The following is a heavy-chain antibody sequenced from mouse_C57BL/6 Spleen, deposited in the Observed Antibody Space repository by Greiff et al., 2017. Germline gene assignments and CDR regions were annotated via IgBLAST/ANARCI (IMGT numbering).Heavy chain of an antibody. CDR2: IYPGSGNT. CDR3: ARSYYRNYVGAMDY. D-gene: IGHD2-5*01. Sequence: VQRVESGAELVRPGASVKLSCKASGYTFTDYYINWVKQRPGQGLEWIARIYPGSGNTYYNEKFKGKATLTAEKSSSTAYMQLSSLTSEDSAVYFCARSYYRNYVGAMDYWGQGTSVTVSS. V-gene: IGHV1-76*01. J-gene: IGHJ4*01. CDR1: GYTFTDYY.